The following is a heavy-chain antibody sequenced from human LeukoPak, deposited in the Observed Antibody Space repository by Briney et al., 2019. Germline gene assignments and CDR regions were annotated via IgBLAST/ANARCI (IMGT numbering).Heavy chain of an antibody. D-gene: IGHD7-27*01. V-gene: IGHV1-2*02. CDR1: GYTFTAYY. CDR2: INPNSGGT. CDR3: ARRLTGVDY. Sequence: ASVKVSCKASGYTFTAYYMNWVRQAPGQGIEWMGWINPNSGGTNYAQNFQGRVTMTRDTSISTVYMELNSLRSDDTAVYYCARRLTGVDYWGQGTQVTVSS. J-gene: IGHJ4*02.